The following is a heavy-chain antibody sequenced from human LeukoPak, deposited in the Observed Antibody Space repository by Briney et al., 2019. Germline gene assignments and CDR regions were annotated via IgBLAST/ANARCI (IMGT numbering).Heavy chain of an antibody. V-gene: IGHV3-66*02. Sequence: GGSLRLSCAASGFTVSCNYMSWVRQAPGKGLEWVSVIYSGGSTYYADSVRGRFTISRDNSKNTLYLQMNSLRAEDTAVYYCATGSSPYYYYYGMDVWGQGTTVTVSS. CDR3: ATGSSPYYYYYGMDV. D-gene: IGHD6-13*01. CDR1: GFTVSCNY. J-gene: IGHJ6*02. CDR2: IYSGGST.